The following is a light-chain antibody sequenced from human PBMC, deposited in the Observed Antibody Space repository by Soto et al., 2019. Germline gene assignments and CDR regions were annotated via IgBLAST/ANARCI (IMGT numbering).Light chain of an antibody. V-gene: IGKV3-20*01. CDR1: QSVSSSY. J-gene: IGKJ4*01. Sequence: LSKSPGTLSLYQGERATLSCRASQSVSSSYLAWYQQKPGQAPRLLIYGASSRATGIPDRFSGSGSGTDFTLTISRLEPEDFVVYYCQQYGSSPPDFGGGTKVDI. CDR3: QQYGSSPPD. CDR2: GAS.